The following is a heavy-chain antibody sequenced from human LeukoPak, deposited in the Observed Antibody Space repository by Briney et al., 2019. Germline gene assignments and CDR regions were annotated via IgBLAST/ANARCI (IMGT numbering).Heavy chain of an antibody. CDR1: GFTFSSYA. V-gene: IGHV3-23*01. Sequence: GGSLRLSCAASGFTFSSYAMSWVRQTPGKGLEWVSAISGGGDITYYADSVTGRFTISRDNSKDALFLQMHSLRPGDTAVYYCVREDTPATANYWGQGTLVTISS. J-gene: IGHJ4*02. CDR3: VREDTPATANY. CDR2: ISGGGDIT. D-gene: IGHD2-21*02.